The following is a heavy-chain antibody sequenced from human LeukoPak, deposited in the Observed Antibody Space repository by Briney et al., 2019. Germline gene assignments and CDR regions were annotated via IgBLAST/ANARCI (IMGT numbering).Heavy chain of an antibody. Sequence: GGSLRLSCAASGFTFSGYEMNWVRQAPGKGLEWVSYISSSGSTIYYADSVKGRFTISRDNAKNSLYLQMNSLRAEDTAVYYCARIGTATRPINIVVVTASDYWGQGTLVTVSS. D-gene: IGHD2-21*02. J-gene: IGHJ4*02. V-gene: IGHV3-48*03. CDR1: GFTFSGYE. CDR3: ARIGTATRPINIVVVTASDY. CDR2: ISSSGSTI.